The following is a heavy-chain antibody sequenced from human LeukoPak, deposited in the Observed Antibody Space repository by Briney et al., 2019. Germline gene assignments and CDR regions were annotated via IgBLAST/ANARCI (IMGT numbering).Heavy chain of an antibody. CDR2: ISYDGSNK. D-gene: IGHD2-2*01. CDR3: ARTLGYCSSTSCYDYY. V-gene: IGHV3-30-3*01. CDR1: GFTFSSYA. Sequence: GRSLRLSCAASGFTFSSYAMHWVRQAPGKGLEWVAVISYDGSNKYYADSVKGRFTISRDNSKNTLYLQMNSLRAEDTAVYYCARTLGYCSSTSCYDYYWGQGTLVTVSS. J-gene: IGHJ4*02.